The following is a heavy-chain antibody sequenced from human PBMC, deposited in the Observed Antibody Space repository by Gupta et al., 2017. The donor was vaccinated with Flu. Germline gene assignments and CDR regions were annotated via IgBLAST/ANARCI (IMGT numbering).Heavy chain of an antibody. Sequence: GLEGVGRVDPNTGCTDYNQKFQGRFIMTRDTSSTTAFMELTSLRADGTAVYYCALFKEKQAYCGGECYLDYWGQGTLVTVSS. CDR3: ALFKEKQAYCGGECYLDY. CDR2: VDPNTGCT. J-gene: IGHJ4*02. D-gene: IGHD2-21*01. V-gene: IGHV1-2*02.